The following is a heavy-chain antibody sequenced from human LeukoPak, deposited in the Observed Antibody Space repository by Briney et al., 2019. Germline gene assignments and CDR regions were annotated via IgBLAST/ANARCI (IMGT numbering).Heavy chain of an antibody. CDR1: GFTFSSYA. J-gene: IGHJ6*04. Sequence: GGSLRLSCAASGFTFSSYAMSWVRQAPGKGLEWVSAISGSGGSTYYADSVKGRFTISRDNSRNTLYLQMNSLRAEDTAVYYCAKARYGPSYYGMDVWGKGTTVTVSS. D-gene: IGHD5-18*01. V-gene: IGHV3-23*01. CDR2: ISGSGGST. CDR3: AKARYGPSYYGMDV.